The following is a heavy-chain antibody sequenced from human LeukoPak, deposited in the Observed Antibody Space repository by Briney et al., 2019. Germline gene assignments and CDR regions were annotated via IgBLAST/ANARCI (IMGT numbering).Heavy chain of an antibody. Sequence: ASVKVSCKASGYTFTSYYLHWVRQAPGQGLEWMGIIIAGGGTTSFAQKLRGRVTTTRDTTTSTVYMDLSSLRSDETAVYFCAREIATAVYNWWGEGTLVTAS. V-gene: IGHV1-46*04. CDR3: AREIATAVYNW. J-gene: IGHJ4*02. CDR2: IIAGGGTT. D-gene: IGHD6-13*01. CDR1: GYTFTSYY.